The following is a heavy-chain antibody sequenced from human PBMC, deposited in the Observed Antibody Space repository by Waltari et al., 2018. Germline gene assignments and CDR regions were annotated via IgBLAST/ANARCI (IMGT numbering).Heavy chain of an antibody. J-gene: IGHJ4*02. V-gene: IGHV3-30*02. CDR2: IRYDGSNK. Sequence: QVQLVESGGGVVQPGGSLRLSCAASGFTFSSYGMHWVRQAPGKGLEWVAFIRYDGSNKYYADSVKGRFTISRDNSKNTLYLQMNSLRAEDTAVYYCAKDSHSSLDYWGQGTLVTVSS. CDR3: AKDSHSSLDY. D-gene: IGHD6-13*01. CDR1: GFTFSSYG.